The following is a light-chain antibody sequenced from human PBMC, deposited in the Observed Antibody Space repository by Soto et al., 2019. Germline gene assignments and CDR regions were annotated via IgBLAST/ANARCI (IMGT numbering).Light chain of an antibody. J-gene: IGKJ2*01. Sequence: DIQMTQSPSILSASVGDRVSITCRASQSIDNFLAWYRQKPGKAPDLLIYDASSLQDGVPSRFSGSGSGTEFTLIFSSLQPADVATYYCQQYHTYPYTFGQGNKLEIK. CDR1: QSIDNF. V-gene: IGKV1-5*01. CDR2: DAS. CDR3: QQYHTYPYT.